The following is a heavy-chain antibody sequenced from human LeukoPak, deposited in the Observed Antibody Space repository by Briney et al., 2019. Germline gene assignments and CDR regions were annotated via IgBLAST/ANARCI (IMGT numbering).Heavy chain of an antibody. J-gene: IGHJ5*02. Sequence: SETLSLTCTASGGTISGYSWSWIRQSAGKGLEWIGRIYTSGNTDYNPSFKSRVTLSIDTYKKQFSLKLASLTAADTAVYYCARDNPAGPWGQGTLVTVSS. CDR3: ARDNPAGP. CDR2: IYTSGNT. V-gene: IGHV4-4*07. CDR1: GGTISGYS. D-gene: IGHD1-14*01.